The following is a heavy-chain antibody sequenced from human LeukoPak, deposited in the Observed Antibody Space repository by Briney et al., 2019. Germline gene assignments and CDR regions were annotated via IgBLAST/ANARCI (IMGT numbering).Heavy chain of an antibody. CDR3: ARGTLKAAATDFDY. J-gene: IGHJ4*02. CDR2: IWYDGRDK. CDR1: GFTFSSYG. D-gene: IGHD6-13*01. Sequence: PGRSLRLSCAASGFTFSSYGMHWVRQAPGKGLEWVAVIWYDGRDKYYADSVKGRFTISRDNSKNTLYLQMSSLRAEDTALYYCARGTLKAAATDFDYWGQGTLVTVSS. V-gene: IGHV3-33*01.